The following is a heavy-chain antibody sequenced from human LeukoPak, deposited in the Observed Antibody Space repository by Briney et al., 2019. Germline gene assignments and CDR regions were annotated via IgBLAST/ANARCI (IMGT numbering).Heavy chain of an antibody. CDR1: GYTFASYG. CDR2: IIPILGIP. J-gene: IGHJ2*01. Sequence: GASGKVSCKASGYTFASYGISWVRQAHGQGLEWMGRIIPILGIPNYAQKFQGRVTITADKSTTTAYMELSSLTSEDTAVYYCATEAIVVVTARDYWYFDLWGRGTLVTVSS. D-gene: IGHD2-21*02. V-gene: IGHV1-69*04. CDR3: ATEAIVVVTARDYWYFDL.